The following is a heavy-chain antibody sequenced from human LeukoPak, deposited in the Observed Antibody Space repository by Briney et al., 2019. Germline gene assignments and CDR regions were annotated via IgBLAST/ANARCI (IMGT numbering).Heavy chain of an antibody. V-gene: IGHV4-39*01. Sequence: SETLSLTCTVSGGSISSSSYYWGWIRQPPGKGLEWIGSIYYSGSTYYNPSLKSRVTISVDTSKNQFSLKLSSVTAADTAVYYCAGVVAATAYLDYWGQGTLVTVSS. CDR1: GGSISSSSYY. CDR2: IYYSGST. J-gene: IGHJ4*02. CDR3: AGVVAATAYLDY. D-gene: IGHD2-15*01.